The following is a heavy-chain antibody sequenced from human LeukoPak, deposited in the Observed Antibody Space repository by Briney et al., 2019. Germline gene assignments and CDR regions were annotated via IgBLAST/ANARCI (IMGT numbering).Heavy chain of an antibody. CDR2: IRYDGSNK. CDR3: AKETPSIVVVPAAPRGPNWFDP. CDR1: GFTFSSYG. Sequence: GGSLRLSCAASGFTFSSYGMHWVRQAPGKGLEWVAFIRYDGSNKYYADSVKGRFTISRDNSKNTLYLQMNSLRAEDTAVYYCAKETPSIVVVPAAPRGPNWFDPWGQGTLVTVSS. J-gene: IGHJ5*02. D-gene: IGHD2-2*01. V-gene: IGHV3-30*02.